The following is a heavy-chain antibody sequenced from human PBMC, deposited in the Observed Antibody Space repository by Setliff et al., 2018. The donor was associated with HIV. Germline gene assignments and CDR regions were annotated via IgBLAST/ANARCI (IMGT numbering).Heavy chain of an antibody. Sequence: GGSLRLSCVASGLPFYNYWMTRLRRAPGRGLEWVANIKQDGSATYYVDSVKGRFTISRDKSKDTLYLQMNSLRAEDTAFYYCSKEKFTFTVVRGVIDSWGQGTLVTVSS. V-gene: IGHV3-7*03. D-gene: IGHD3-10*01. CDR1: GLPFYNYW. CDR2: IKQDGSAT. J-gene: IGHJ4*02. CDR3: SKEKFTFTVVRGVIDS.